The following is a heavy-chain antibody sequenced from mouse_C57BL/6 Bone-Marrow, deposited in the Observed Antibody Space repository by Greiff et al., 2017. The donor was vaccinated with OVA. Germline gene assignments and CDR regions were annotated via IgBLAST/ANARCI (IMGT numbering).Heavy chain of an antibody. CDR1: GFNIKDDY. CDR2: IDPENGDT. CDR3: TAYGPLDC. V-gene: IGHV14-4*01. J-gene: IGHJ2*01. Sequence: EVKLQESGAELVRPGASVKLSCTASGFNIKDDYMHWVKQRPEQGLEWIGLIDPENGDTEYASKFQGKATITADTASNTAYLQLSSLTSEDTAVYYCTAYGPLDCWGQGTTLTVSS. D-gene: IGHD6-5*01.